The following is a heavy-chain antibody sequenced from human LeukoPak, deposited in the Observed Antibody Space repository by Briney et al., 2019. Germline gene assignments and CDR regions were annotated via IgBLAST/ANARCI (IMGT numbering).Heavy chain of an antibody. CDR1: GYTFTSYG. CDR3: ARDEDSSSWYREHYFDY. Sequence: ASVKVSCKASGYTFTSYGISWVRQAPGQGLEWMGWISAYNGNTNYAQKLQGRVTMTTDTSTSTAYMELRSLRSDDTAVYYCARDEDSSSWYREHYFDYWGQGTLVTVSS. CDR2: ISAYNGNT. V-gene: IGHV1-18*01. J-gene: IGHJ4*02. D-gene: IGHD6-13*01.